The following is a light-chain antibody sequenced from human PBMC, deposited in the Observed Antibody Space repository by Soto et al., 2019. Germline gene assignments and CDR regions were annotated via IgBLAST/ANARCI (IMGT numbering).Light chain of an antibody. CDR2: DNS. Sequence: QTVVTQPPSVSGAPGQTVTISCTGSSSNLGAGYDVHWYQQLPGTAPKLFIYDNSNRTSGVPDRFSGSKSGTSASLAITGLQAEDEADYYCQSYDSRVSNSYVFGTGTKVTVL. J-gene: IGLJ1*01. CDR1: SSNLGAGYD. CDR3: QSYDSRVSNSYV. V-gene: IGLV1-40*01.